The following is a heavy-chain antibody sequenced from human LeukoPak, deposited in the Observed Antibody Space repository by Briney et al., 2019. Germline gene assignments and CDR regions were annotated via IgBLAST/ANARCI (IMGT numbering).Heavy chain of an antibody. CDR1: GVTSRNSGVTFGSYA. CDR3: AKERGPRQSATDC. Sequence: GGSLGLSCAASGVTSRNSGVTFGSYAMTWVRQAPGQGLEWVSAVSGSGDNTYYADSVKGRFTISRDNSKNTLYLQMDSLRAEDTALYYCAKERGPRQSATDCWGQGTLVTVSS. D-gene: IGHD2-15*01. V-gene: IGHV3-23*01. CDR2: VSGSGDNT. J-gene: IGHJ4*02.